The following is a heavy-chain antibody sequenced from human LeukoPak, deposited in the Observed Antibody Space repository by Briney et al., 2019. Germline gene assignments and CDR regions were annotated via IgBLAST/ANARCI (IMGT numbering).Heavy chain of an antibody. Sequence: PSETLSLICNVSGISIGSHYWSWFRQSPGMGLEWIGCVYNSGTTTYHPSLTRRVSISVDPSPNQYSLKMTSVTAADTAIYYCARDAFWGQGILVTVSS. CDR2: VYNSGTT. V-gene: IGHV4-59*11. J-gene: IGHJ4*02. CDR3: ARDAF. CDR1: GISIGSHY.